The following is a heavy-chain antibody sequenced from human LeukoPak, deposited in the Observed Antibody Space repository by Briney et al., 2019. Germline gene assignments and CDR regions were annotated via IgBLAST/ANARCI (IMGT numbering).Heavy chain of an antibody. V-gene: IGHV7-4-1*02. D-gene: IGHD3-22*01. Sequence: ASVKVSCKTSGYTFTNYAMNWVRQAPGQGLEWMGWINTNTGNPTYVQGFTGRFVFSLDTSVSTTYLQISSLKAEDTAVYYCARNLRRYDSSGYRVFDYWGQGTLVTVSS. CDR1: GYTFTNYA. CDR3: ARNLRRYDSSGYRVFDY. J-gene: IGHJ4*02. CDR2: INTNTGNP.